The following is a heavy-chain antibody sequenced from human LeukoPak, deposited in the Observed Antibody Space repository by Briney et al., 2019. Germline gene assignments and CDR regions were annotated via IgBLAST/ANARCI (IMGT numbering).Heavy chain of an antibody. D-gene: IGHD2-2*01. Sequence: ASVKVSCKASGSTFTSYGISWVRQAAGHGLEWMGWISAYNGNTKYAQNFQGRVTMTTDTSTSTAYMELRSLRSDDTAVYYCARRCSSDCNNSDYYYGMDVWGQGTTVTVSS. CDR3: ARRCSSDCNNSDYYYGMDV. J-gene: IGHJ6*02. V-gene: IGHV1-18*01. CDR1: GSTFTSYG. CDR2: ISAYNGNT.